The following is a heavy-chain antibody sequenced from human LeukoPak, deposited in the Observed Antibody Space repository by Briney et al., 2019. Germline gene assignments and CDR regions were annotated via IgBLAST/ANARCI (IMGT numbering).Heavy chain of an antibody. CDR1: GFTFSSYW. CDR3: ARVGYCSSSSGYVVDY. J-gene: IGHJ4*02. Sequence: GGSLRLSCAGSGFTFSSYWMHWLRQAPGKGLVWVSRINTDGSSTNFADSVKGRFTISRDNAKNTLYLQMNSLRAEDTAVYYCARVGYCSSSSGYVVDYWGQGTLVTVSS. D-gene: IGHD2-2*01. V-gene: IGHV3-74*01. CDR2: INTDGSST.